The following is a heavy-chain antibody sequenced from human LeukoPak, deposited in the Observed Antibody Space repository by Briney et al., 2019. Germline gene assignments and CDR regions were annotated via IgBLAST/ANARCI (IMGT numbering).Heavy chain of an antibody. D-gene: IGHD3-22*01. CDR1: GGSISSSSSY. CDR2: IYYSGST. CDR3: AREASDYYDSSGQYDY. J-gene: IGHJ4*02. Sequence: SQTLSLTCTVSGGSISSSSSYWGWIRQPPGKGLEWIGRIYYSGSTNYNPSLKSRVTISVDTSKNQFSLKLSSVTAADTAVYYCAREASDYYDSSGQYDYWGQGTLVTVSS. V-gene: IGHV4-39*07.